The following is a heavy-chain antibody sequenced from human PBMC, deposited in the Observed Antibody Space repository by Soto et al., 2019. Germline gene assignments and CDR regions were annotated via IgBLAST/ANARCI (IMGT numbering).Heavy chain of an antibody. V-gene: IGHV4-31*03. CDR1: GGSISSGAYY. CDR3: ARDRPDRRDAFDI. J-gene: IGHJ3*02. CDR2: IYYSGST. Sequence: SETLSLTCSVSGGSISSGAYYWSWIRQHPGKGLEWIGYIYYSGSTYYNPSLRSRITISIDTSTNQFYLKLTSVTAADTAVYYCARDRPDRRDAFDIWAKGQWSPSPQ.